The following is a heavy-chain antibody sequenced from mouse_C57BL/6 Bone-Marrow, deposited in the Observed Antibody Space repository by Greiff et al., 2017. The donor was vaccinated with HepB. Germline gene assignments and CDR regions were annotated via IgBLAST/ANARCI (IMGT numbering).Heavy chain of an antibody. CDR3: VRDGDVLGYYYAMDY. CDR1: GFTFNTYA. V-gene: IGHV10-3*01. CDR2: IRSKSSNYAT. J-gene: IGHJ4*01. Sequence: EVQLQQSGGGLVQPKGSLKLSCAASGFTFNTYAMHWVRQAPGKGLEWVARIRSKSSNYATYYADSVKDRFTISRDDSQSMLYLQMNNLKTEDTAMYYCVRDGDVLGYYYAMDYWGQGTSVTVSS.